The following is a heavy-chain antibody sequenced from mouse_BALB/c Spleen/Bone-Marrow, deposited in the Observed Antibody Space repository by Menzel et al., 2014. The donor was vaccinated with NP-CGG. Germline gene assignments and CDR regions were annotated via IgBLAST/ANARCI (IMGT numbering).Heavy chain of an antibody. CDR1: GFTFSSYG. CDR2: ISGGGSYI. J-gene: IGHJ3*01. D-gene: IGHD2-4*01. CDR3: AREGYDYDWFAD. Sequence: DVQLQESGGDLVEPGGSLKLSCAASGFTFSSYGMSWVRQTPEKRLEWVATISGGGSYIYYADNVKGRFIISRDNAKNNLYLQVRSLRSEDTAPYYCAREGYDYDWFADWGQGTLVTVSA. V-gene: IGHV5-9-2*01.